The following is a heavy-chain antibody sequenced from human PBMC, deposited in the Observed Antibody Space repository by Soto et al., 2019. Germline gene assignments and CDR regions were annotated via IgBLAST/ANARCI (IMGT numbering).Heavy chain of an antibody. J-gene: IGHJ4*02. CDR1: GGSFSGYS. V-gene: IGHV4-34*01. Sequence: QVQLQQWGTGMLKPSETLSLTCAVYGGSFSGYSWSWIRQPPGKGLEWIGEISHSGSSNYNPSLKTRVTISVDTSKNQFSLRLSSVTAADTAVYYCARGRKVYSGTWYVDWGQGTLVAVSS. CDR3: ARGRKVYSGTWYVD. D-gene: IGHD6-13*01. CDR2: ISHSGSS.